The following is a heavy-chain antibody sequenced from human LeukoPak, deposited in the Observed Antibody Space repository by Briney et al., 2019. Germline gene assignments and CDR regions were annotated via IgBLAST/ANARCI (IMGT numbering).Heavy chain of an antibody. Sequence: PGGSLRLSCAASGFTFSSYEMNWVRQAPGKGLEWVSYISSSGSTIYYADSVKGRFTISRDNAMNSLYLQMNSLRAEDTAVYYCASASGSYAASYDYWGQGTLVTVSS. CDR1: GFTFSSYE. CDR2: ISSSGSTI. V-gene: IGHV3-48*03. J-gene: IGHJ4*02. CDR3: ASASGSYAASYDY. D-gene: IGHD1-26*01.